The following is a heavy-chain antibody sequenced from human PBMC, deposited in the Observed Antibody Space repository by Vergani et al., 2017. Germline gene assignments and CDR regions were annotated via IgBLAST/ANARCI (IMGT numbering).Heavy chain of an antibody. Sequence: VQLVESGGGVVQPGGSLRLSCAASGFTLGDYYMAWIRLAPGKGLDWVASINRDGTETFYVDSVKDRFTISRDNAKTTLYLQMNSLRDEDRGVYYCARISGGSAPYLHYWGQGTLVTVAS. D-gene: IGHD2-15*01. CDR2: INRDGTET. V-gene: IGHV3-7*01. CDR1: GFTLGDYY. J-gene: IGHJ1*01. CDR3: ARISGGSAPYLHY.